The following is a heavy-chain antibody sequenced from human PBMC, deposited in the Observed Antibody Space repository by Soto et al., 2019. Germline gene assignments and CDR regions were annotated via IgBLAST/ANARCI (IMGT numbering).Heavy chain of an antibody. J-gene: IGHJ4*02. Sequence: PGGSLRLSCAASGFTFSSYGMHWVRQAPGKGLEWVAVISYDGSNKYYADSVKGRFTISRDNSKNTLYLQMNSLRAEDTAVYYCARNGIAVAPDYWGQGTLVTVCS. CDR3: ARNGIAVAPDY. CDR1: GFTFSSYG. CDR2: ISYDGSNK. D-gene: IGHD6-19*01. V-gene: IGHV3-30*03.